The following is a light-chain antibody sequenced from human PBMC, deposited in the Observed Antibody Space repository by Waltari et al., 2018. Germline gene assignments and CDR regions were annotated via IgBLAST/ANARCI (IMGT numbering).Light chain of an antibody. CDR3: SSYTTRSILL. Sequence: QSALTQPVSVSGSPGQSITISCTGPSRDVGGYNYVAWYQQHPNKAPKVIIYDVANRPFGVSNRFSGSKSGSTASLTISGLQTEDEAYYYCSSYTTRSILLFGGGTKVTVL. V-gene: IGLV2-14*03. CDR2: DVA. J-gene: IGLJ2*01. CDR1: SRDVGGYNY.